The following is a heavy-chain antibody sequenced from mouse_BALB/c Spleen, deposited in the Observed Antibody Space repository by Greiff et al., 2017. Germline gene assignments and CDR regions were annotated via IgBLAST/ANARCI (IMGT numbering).Heavy chain of an antibody. V-gene: IGHV5-17*02. J-gene: IGHJ3*01. D-gene: IGHD3-1*01. CDR1: GFTFSSFG. Sequence: EVQGVESGGGLVQPGGSRKLSCAASGFTFSSFGMHWVRQAPEKGLEWVAYISSGSSTIYYADTVKGRFTISRDNPKNTLFLQMTSLRSEDTAMYYCARGQLGLGFAYWGQGTLVTVSA. CDR3: ARGQLGLGFAY. CDR2: ISSGSSTI.